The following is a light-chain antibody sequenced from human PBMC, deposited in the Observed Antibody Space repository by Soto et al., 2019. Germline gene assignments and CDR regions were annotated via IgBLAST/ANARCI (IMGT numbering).Light chain of an antibody. V-gene: IGKV1D-12*01. CDR3: LQYSGYVPT. J-gene: IGKJ4*01. CDR1: QGISSW. CDR2: AAS. Sequence: DIQMTQSPSSVSASVGDRVTITCRASQGISSWLAWYQQKPGKAPKRLIYAASNLESGVPSRFSGSGSGTEFTLTINSLQPEDFATYYCLQYSGYVPTFGGGTKVDI.